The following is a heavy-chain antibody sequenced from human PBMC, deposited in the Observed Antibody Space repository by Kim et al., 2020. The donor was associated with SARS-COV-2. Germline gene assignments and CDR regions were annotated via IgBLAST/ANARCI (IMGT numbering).Heavy chain of an antibody. CDR1: GGSFSGYY. J-gene: IGHJ6*02. CDR3: APGGDREGPYGMDV. D-gene: IGHD2-21*01. Sequence: SETMSLTCAVYGGSFSGYYWSWIRQPPGKGLEWIGEINHSGSTNYNPSLKSRVTISVDTSKNQFSLKLSSVTAADTAVYYCAPGGDREGPYGMDVWGQGTTVTVSS. V-gene: IGHV4-34*01. CDR2: INHSGST.